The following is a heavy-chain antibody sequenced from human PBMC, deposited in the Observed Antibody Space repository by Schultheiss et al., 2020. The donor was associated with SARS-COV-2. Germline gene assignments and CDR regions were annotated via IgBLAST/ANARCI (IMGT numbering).Heavy chain of an antibody. D-gene: IGHD3-3*01. V-gene: IGHV3-21*01. CDR1: GFTFSSYW. Sequence: GGSLRLSCAASGFTFSSYWMHWVRQAPGKGLEWVSSISSSSNYMDYADSVKGRFTISRDNAKNSLYLQMNSLRAEDTAVYYCAREGKTIFGVVIAKKYYYYMDVWGKGTTVTVSS. CDR3: AREGKTIFGVVIAKKYYYYMDV. J-gene: IGHJ6*03. CDR2: ISSSSNYM.